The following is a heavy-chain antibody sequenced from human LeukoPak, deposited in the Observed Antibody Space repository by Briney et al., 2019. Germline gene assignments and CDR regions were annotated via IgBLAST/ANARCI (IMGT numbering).Heavy chain of an antibody. CDR3: VKGRGRSYFWLIDS. J-gene: IGHJ5*01. Sequence: PGVPLRLLCGAWGYLYSIWGMQGVRHARREGREGVADISYDGRDTYYADSVWGRSTPSRDTSKNTLFLQMNSLRVEDTAIYYCVKGRGRSYFWLIDSWGRGTLVTVSS. D-gene: IGHD3-16*01. CDR2: ISYDGRDT. V-gene: IGHV3-30*18. CDR1: GYLYSIWG.